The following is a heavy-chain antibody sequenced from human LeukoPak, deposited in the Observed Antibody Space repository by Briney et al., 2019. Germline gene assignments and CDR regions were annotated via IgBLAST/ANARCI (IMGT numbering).Heavy chain of an antibody. V-gene: IGHV4-59*08. D-gene: IGHD4-17*01. CDR1: GGSISSYY. CDR3: ARHLHTTVTTNWFDP. CDR2: IYYSGST. J-gene: IGHJ5*02. Sequence: PSETLSLTCIVSGGSISSYYWSWIRQPPGKGLEWIGYIYYSGSTNYNPSLKSRVTISVDTSKNQFSLKLSSVTAADTAVYYCARHLHTTVTTNWFDPWGQGTLVTVSS.